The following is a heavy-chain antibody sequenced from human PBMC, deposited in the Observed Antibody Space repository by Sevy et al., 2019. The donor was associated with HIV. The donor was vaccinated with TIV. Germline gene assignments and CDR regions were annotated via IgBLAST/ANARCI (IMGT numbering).Heavy chain of an antibody. V-gene: IGHV3-48*02. CDR2: ITSSSNTI. CDR3: ARDRGRGEVALDL. D-gene: IGHD3-10*01. J-gene: IGHJ5*02. Sequence: GGSLRLSCAASGFRFRDYRMHWVRQAPGKGLEWVSYITSSSNTINYADSVKGRFTISRDNGRNSLYLQINSLRHEDTAVYYCARDRGRGEVALDLWGQGTLVTVSS. CDR1: GFRFRDYR.